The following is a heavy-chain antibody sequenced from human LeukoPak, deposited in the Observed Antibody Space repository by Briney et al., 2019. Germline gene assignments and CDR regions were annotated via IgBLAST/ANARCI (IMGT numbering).Heavy chain of an antibody. Sequence: GASVKVSCKASGYTFTSYGISWVRQAPGQGLEWMGWISAYNGNTNYAQKLQGRVTMTTDTSTSTAYMELRSLRSGDTAVYYCARAQLLGGSSTSCFDYWGQGTLVTVSS. V-gene: IGHV1-18*04. D-gene: IGHD2-2*01. J-gene: IGHJ4*02. CDR1: GYTFTSYG. CDR3: ARAQLLGGSSTSCFDY. CDR2: ISAYNGNT.